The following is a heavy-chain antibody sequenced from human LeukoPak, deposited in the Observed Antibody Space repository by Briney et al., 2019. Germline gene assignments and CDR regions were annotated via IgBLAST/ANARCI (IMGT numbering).Heavy chain of an antibody. CDR2: ISAYNGNT. D-gene: IGHD6-19*01. V-gene: IGHV1-18*01. CDR1: GYTFTSYG. J-gene: IGHJ4*02. CDR3: ARCSAGFGSSGWWDLWY. Sequence: GASVTVSCKASGYTFTSYGISWVRQAPGQGLKWMGWISAYNGNTNYAQKLQGRVTMTTDTSTSTAYMELRSLRSDDTAVYYCARCSAGFGSSGWWDLWYWGQGTLVTVSS.